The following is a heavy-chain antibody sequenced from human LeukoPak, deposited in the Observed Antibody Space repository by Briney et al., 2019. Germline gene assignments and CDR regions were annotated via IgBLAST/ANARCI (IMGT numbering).Heavy chain of an antibody. V-gene: IGHV3-66*01. CDR3: ARRSYCSGGSCVHSFDY. CDR1: GFTVSSNY. J-gene: IGHJ4*02. CDR2: IYSGGST. Sequence: GGSLRLSCAASGFTVSSNYMSWVRQAPGKGLEWVSVIYSGGSTYYADSVKGRFTISRDNAKNTLYLQMNSLRAEDTAVYYCARRSYCSGGSCVHSFDYWGQGTLVTVSS. D-gene: IGHD2-15*01.